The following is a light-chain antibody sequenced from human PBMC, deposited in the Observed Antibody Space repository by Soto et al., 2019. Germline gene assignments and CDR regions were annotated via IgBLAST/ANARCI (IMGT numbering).Light chain of an antibody. CDR2: AAS. J-gene: IGKJ1*01. V-gene: IGKV1-12*01. CDR1: QGINTW. Sequence: DIQMTQSPSSVSASVGDRVTMTCRASQGINTWLAWYQQKPGKAPKILIYAASNLQSGVPSRFSGSGSGTDFTLTISSLQPEDSATYYCQQANSFPWTFGQGTKVDIK. CDR3: QQANSFPWT.